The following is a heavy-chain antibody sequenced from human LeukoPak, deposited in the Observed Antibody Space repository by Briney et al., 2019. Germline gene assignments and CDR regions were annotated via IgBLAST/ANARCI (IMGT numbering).Heavy chain of an antibody. J-gene: IGHJ6*03. CDR3: ARDFRKYSSSWFYYYYMDV. CDR1: GGTFSSYA. V-gene: IGHV1-2*02. Sequence: ASAKVSCKASGGTFSSYAISWVRQAPGQGLEWMGWINPNSGGTNYAQKFQGRVTMTRDTSISTAYMELSRLRSDDTAVYYCARDFRKYSSSWFYYYYMDVWGKGTTVTISS. CDR2: INPNSGGT. D-gene: IGHD6-13*01.